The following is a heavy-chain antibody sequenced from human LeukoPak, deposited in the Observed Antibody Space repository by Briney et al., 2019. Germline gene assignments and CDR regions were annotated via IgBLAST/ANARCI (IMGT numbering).Heavy chain of an antibody. D-gene: IGHD6-25*01. CDR2: ISSDGRDK. CDR1: GFTFSSYA. J-gene: IGHJ4*02. Sequence: GRSLRPSCAASGFTFSSYAIHWVRQAPGKGLEWVAVISSDGRDKHHADSVKGRFTISRDNSKNTLYLQTNSLRPEDTAVYYCAKDLRRIAAYYFDYWGQGTLVTVSS. CDR3: AKDLRRIAAYYFDY. V-gene: IGHV3-30*18.